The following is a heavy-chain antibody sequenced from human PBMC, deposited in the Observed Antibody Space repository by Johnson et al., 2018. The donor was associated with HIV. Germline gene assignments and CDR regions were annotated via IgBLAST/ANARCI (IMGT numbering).Heavy chain of an antibody. Sequence: VQLVESGGGLVKPGGSLRLSCAASGFTFSNAWMSWVRQAPGKGLEWVGRIKSKTDGGTTDYAASATGRFTISRDDSKNTLYLQMNSQKPEDTAVYYCTTATPVGRGAFDIWGQGTMVTVSS. CDR2: IKSKTDGGTT. CDR1: GFTFSNAW. D-gene: IGHD1-26*01. J-gene: IGHJ3*02. V-gene: IGHV3-15*01. CDR3: TTATPVGRGAFDI.